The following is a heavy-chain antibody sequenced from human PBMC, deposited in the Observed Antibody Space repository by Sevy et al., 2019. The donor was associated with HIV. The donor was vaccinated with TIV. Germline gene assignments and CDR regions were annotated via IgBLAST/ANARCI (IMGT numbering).Heavy chain of an antibody. D-gene: IGHD3-3*01. CDR3: ARIFHWKGPLDY. V-gene: IGHV4-31*03. J-gene: IGHJ4*02. CDR1: GASINNADYY. CDR2: IYYSGRD. Sequence: SETLSLTCTVSGASINNADYYWTWIRHHPGKGLEWIGYIYYSGRDYYNPSLKSRVTISVDTSKNQFSLRLSSVTAADTAVYYCARIFHWKGPLDYWGQGTLVTVSS.